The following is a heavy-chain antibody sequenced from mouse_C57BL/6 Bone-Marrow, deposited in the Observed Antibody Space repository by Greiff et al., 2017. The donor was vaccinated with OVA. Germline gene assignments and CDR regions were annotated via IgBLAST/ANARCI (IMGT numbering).Heavy chain of an antibody. D-gene: IGHD2-3*01. J-gene: IGHJ2*01. CDR2: IYPGDGDT. CDR3: ARAGYYSFDY. Sequence: VKLMESGAELVKPGASVKISCKASGYAFSSYWMNWVKQRPGKGLEWIGQIYPGDGDTNYNGKFKGKATLTADKSSSTAYMQLSSLTSEDSAVYFCARAGYYSFDYWGQGTTLTVSS. CDR1: GYAFSSYW. V-gene: IGHV1-80*01.